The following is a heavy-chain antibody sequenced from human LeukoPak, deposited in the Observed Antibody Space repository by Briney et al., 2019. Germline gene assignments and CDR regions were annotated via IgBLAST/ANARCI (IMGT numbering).Heavy chain of an antibody. Sequence: ASVKVSCKASGYTFTNYDINWVRQATGQGLERMGYMNPNSGNSAYAQKFQGRVTMTTDTSTSTAYMELRSLRSDDTAVYYCARVHDYSGAFDYWGQGTLVTVSS. CDR1: GYTFTNYD. D-gene: IGHD5-12*01. V-gene: IGHV1-8*01. CDR3: ARVHDYSGAFDY. J-gene: IGHJ4*02. CDR2: MNPNSGNS.